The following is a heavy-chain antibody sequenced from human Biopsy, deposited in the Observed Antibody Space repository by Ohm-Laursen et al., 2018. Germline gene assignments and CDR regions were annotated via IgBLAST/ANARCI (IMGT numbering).Heavy chain of an antibody. CDR1: GYSFTSYG. CDR3: VREGLDCAGGTCYSGPLDL. J-gene: IGHJ4*03. CDR2: ISPYFGNT. Sequence: ASVKVSCNASGYSFTSYGMNWVRQAPGQGLEWVGWISPYFGNTNSTQKLQARVTLSTETSTDTAYMELRSLRYDDTAIYYCVREGLDCAGGTCYSGPLDLWGQGTLITVSS. V-gene: IGHV1-18*01. D-gene: IGHD2-15*01.